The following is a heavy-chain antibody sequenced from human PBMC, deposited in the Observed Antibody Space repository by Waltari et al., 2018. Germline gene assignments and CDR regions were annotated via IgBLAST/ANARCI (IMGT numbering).Heavy chain of an antibody. Sequence: QVQLVESGGGVVQPGRSLRLSCAASGFTFSSYGMHWVRQAPGKGLEWVAVISYDGSKKYYADSVKGRFTISRDNSKNTLDLQMNSLRAEDTAVYYCAKGVGYSGYDCFDYWGQGTLVTVSS. CDR1: GFTFSSYG. CDR2: ISYDGSKK. CDR3: AKGVGYSGYDCFDY. D-gene: IGHD5-12*01. V-gene: IGHV3-30*18. J-gene: IGHJ4*02.